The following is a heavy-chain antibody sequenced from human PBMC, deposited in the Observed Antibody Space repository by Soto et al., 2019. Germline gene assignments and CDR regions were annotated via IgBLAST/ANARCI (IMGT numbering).Heavy chain of an antibody. CDR1: GFTFSSYA. Sequence: EVQLLESGGGLVLPGGSLRLSCAASGFTFSSYAMSWVRQAPGKGLEWVSAISGSGGSTYYADSVKGRFTISRDNSKNTLYLQMNSLRAEDTAVYYCAKDPRFLEWLPVPYFDYWGQGTLVTVSS. D-gene: IGHD3-3*01. J-gene: IGHJ4*02. CDR3: AKDPRFLEWLPVPYFDY. V-gene: IGHV3-23*01. CDR2: ISGSGGST.